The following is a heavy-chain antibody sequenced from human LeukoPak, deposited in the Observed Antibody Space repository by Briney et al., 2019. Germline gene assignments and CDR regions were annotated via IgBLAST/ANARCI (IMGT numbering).Heavy chain of an antibody. CDR1: GFTFSDYY. J-gene: IGHJ4*02. V-gene: IGHV3-11*04. CDR2: ISSSGSTI. CDR3: AVIHSSSWYGDY. D-gene: IGHD6-13*01. Sequence: GGSLRLSCAASGFTFSDYYMGWIRQAPGKGLEWVSYISSSGSTIYYADSVKGRFTISRDNAKNSLYLQMNSLRAEDTAVYYCAVIHSSSWYGDYWGQGTLVTVSS.